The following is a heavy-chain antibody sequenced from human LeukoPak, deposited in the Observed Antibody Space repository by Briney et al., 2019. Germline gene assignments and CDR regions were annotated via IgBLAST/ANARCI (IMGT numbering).Heavy chain of an antibody. V-gene: IGHV3-23*01. Sequence: GGSLRLSCAASGFTFSRYSMNWVRQAPGKGLEWVSAISGSGGSAYYADSVKGRFTISRDNSKNTLYLQMNSLRAEDTAVYYCAKVRSKQWLGLYYFDYWGQGTLVTVSS. CDR3: AKVRSKQWLGLYYFDY. D-gene: IGHD6-19*01. CDR1: GFTFSRYS. CDR2: ISGSGGSA. J-gene: IGHJ4*02.